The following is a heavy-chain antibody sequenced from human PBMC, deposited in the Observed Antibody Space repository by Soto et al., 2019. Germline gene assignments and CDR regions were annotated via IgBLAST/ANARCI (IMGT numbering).Heavy chain of an antibody. J-gene: IGHJ4*02. CDR2: ISSNGGST. D-gene: IGHD3-10*01. CDR3: ARAVVRGVIILDHFDY. Sequence: GGSLRLSCAASGFTFSSYAMHWVRQAPGKGLEYVSAISSNGGSTYYANSVKGRFTISRDNSKNTLYLQMGSLRAEDMAVYYCARAVVRGVIILDHFDYWGQGTLVTVSS. V-gene: IGHV3-64*01. CDR1: GFTFSSYA.